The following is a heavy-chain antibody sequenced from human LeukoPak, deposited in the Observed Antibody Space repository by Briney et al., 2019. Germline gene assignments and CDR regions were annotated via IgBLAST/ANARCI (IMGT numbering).Heavy chain of an antibody. Sequence: GSLRLSCAASGFTFDDYGMSWVRQAPGKGLEWVSGINWNGGSTGYADSVKGRFTISRDNAKNSLYLQMNSLRAEDTALYHCARGFRYYYMDVWGKGTTVTISS. J-gene: IGHJ6*03. V-gene: IGHV3-20*01. CDR3: ARGFRYYYMDV. CDR2: INWNGGST. D-gene: IGHD3-10*01. CDR1: GFTFDDYG.